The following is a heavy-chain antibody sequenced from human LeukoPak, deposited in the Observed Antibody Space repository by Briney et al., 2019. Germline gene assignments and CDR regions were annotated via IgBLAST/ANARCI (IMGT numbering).Heavy chain of an antibody. D-gene: IGHD6-13*01. CDR2: INPNSGGT. CDR1: GYTFTAYY. J-gene: IGHJ5*02. CDR3: ARDCGIATTYNWFDP. Sequence: ASVKVSCKASGYTFTAYYIHWVRQAPGQGLEWMEWINPNSGGTNYAQKFQGRVTMTRDTSISTAYMELSRLRLDDTAVYYCARDCGIATTYNWFDPWGQGTLAIVSS. V-gene: IGHV1-2*02.